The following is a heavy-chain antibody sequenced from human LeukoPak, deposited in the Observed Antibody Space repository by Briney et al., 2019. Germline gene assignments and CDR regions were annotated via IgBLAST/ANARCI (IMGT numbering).Heavy chain of an antibody. CDR1: GFTFSSSA. CDR2: ISGNGGST. D-gene: IGHD3-22*01. Sequence: PGGSLRLSCAASGFTFSSSAMSWFRQAPEKGLEWVSAISGNGGSTYYADSVKGRFTISRDNSKNTLYMQMNSLKAEDTAVYFCASQKENFYDSSGNKWGQGTLVTVSS. CDR3: ASQKENFYDSSGNK. V-gene: IGHV3-23*01. J-gene: IGHJ4*02.